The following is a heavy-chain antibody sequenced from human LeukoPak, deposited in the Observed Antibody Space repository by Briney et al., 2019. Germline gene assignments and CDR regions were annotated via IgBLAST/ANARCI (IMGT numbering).Heavy chain of an antibody. Sequence: PGGSLRLSCAASGFTFSSYAMSWVRQAPGKGLEWVSAISGSSGSTYYADSVKGRFTISRDNSKNTLYLQMNSLRAEDTAVYYCAKDPRSIVKSRDFDYWGQGTLVTVSS. CDR1: GFTFSSYA. J-gene: IGHJ4*02. CDR2: ISGSSGST. V-gene: IGHV3-23*01. D-gene: IGHD3-22*01. CDR3: AKDPRSIVKSRDFDY.